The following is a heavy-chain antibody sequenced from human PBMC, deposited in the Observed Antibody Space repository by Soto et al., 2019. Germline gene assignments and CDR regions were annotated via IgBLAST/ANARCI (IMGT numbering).Heavy chain of an antibody. CDR2: IYYSGST. Sequence: QVQLQESGPGLVKPSQTLSLTCTVSGGSISSGGYYWSWIRQHPGKGLEWLGYIYYSGSTYYNPSLKSRVTISVDTSKNQFSLKLSSVTAADTAVYYCARGQYYDILTGLQYYCDYWGQGTLVTVSS. V-gene: IGHV4-31*03. CDR1: GGSISSGGYY. J-gene: IGHJ4*02. D-gene: IGHD3-9*01. CDR3: ARGQYYDILTGLQYYCDY.